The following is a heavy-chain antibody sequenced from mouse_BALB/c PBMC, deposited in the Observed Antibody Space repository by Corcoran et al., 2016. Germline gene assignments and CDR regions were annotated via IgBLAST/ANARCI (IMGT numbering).Heavy chain of an antibody. CDR3: ASDYFYAMDY. J-gene: IGHJ4*01. CDR1: GYSFTSYY. Sequence: QVQLQQSGPELVKPGASVKISCKASGYSFTSYYIHWVKQRPGQGLEWIGWIFPGSGNTKYNEKFKGKATLTADTSSSTAYMQLSSLTSEDSAVYFCASDYFYAMDYWGQGTSVTVSS. CDR2: IFPGSGNT. V-gene: IGHV1-66*01. D-gene: IGHD2-4*01.